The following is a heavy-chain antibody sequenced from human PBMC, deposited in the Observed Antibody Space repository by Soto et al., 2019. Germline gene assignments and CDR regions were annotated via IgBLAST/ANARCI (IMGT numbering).Heavy chain of an antibody. Sequence: QVQLQESGPGLVKHSQTLSLTCTVSGGSINSGGYYWSWIRQHPGKGLEWIGYIFYSGSTYYHPSLKSRVTISVDTSKNQFSLKLSSVTAADTAVYYCARDLRGGSYGMDVWGQGTTVTVSS. V-gene: IGHV4-31*03. J-gene: IGHJ6*02. D-gene: IGHD3-10*01. CDR3: ARDLRGGSYGMDV. CDR1: GGSINSGGYY. CDR2: IFYSGST.